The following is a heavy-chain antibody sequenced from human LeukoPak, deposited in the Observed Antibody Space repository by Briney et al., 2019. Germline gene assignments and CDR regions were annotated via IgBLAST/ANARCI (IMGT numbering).Heavy chain of an antibody. CDR2: LNPNSGKP. CDR1: GYTFTSYD. J-gene: IGHJ4*02. D-gene: IGHD6-13*01. Sequence: ASVKVSCKASGYTFTSYDINWVRQATGQGLEWMGWLNPNSGKPVYAQKFQGRVTRTSNTSISTANMELSSLRSEGTAVYYCARELIAAAGSAGFDYRGQGTLVSVSS. V-gene: IGHV1-8*01. CDR3: ARELIAAAGSAGFDY.